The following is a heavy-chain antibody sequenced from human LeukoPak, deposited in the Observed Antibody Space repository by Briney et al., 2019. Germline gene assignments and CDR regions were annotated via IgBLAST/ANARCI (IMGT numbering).Heavy chain of an antibody. D-gene: IGHD2-15*01. CDR2: IYWDDDK. J-gene: IGHJ4*02. V-gene: IGHV2-5*02. CDR3: AHSGSLTPFDF. CDR1: GFSLTTIGVG. Sequence: SGPTLVKPTQTLTLTCTFSGFSLTTIGVGVGWIRQPPGKALEWLALIYWDDDKRYSPSLKSRLTITKDTSKNQVVLTMTKVDPVDTATYCCAHSGSLTPFDFWGQGTLVTVSS.